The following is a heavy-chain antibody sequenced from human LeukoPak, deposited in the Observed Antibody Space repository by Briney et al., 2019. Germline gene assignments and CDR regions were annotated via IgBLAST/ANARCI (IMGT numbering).Heavy chain of an antibody. J-gene: IGHJ4*02. V-gene: IGHV3-11*04. CDR2: ISSSGSTT. Sequence: GGSLRLSCAASGFSFSDYYMSWIRQAPGKGLEWVSYISSSGSTTYYADSVKGRFTISRDNAKNSLFLQMNSLRAEDTAVYYCARDYGGSSPFDYWGQGTLATVSS. CDR1: GFSFSDYY. CDR3: ARDYGGSSPFDY. D-gene: IGHD4-23*01.